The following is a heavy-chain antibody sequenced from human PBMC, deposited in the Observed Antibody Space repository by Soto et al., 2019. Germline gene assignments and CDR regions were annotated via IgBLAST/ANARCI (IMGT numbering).Heavy chain of an antibody. CDR1: GYTFTSYD. J-gene: IGHJ4*02. CDR3: ARGLSYDILTGYYRAPFDY. CDR2: MNPNRGNT. Sequence: ASVKVSCKASGYTFTSYDINWVRQAPGQGLEWMGWMNPNRGNTGYAQKFQGRVTMTRNTSISTAYMELSSLRSEDTAVYYCARGLSYDILTGYYRAPFDYWGQGTLVTVSS. V-gene: IGHV1-8*01. D-gene: IGHD3-9*01.